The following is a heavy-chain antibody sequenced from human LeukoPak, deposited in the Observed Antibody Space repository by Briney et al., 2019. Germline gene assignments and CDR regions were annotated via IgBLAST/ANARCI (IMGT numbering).Heavy chain of an antibody. V-gene: IGHV5-51*01. J-gene: IGHJ6*02. CDR2: IYPGDSDT. D-gene: IGHD6-19*01. Sequence: GEALKISCKGSGYSFTSYWIGWVRQMPGKGLEWMGIIYPGDSDTRYSPSFQGQVTISADKSISTAYLQWSSLKASDTAMYYCARLSSSGWPYYYYYGMDVWGQGTTVTVSS. CDR1: GYSFTSYW. CDR3: ARLSSSGWPYYYYYGMDV.